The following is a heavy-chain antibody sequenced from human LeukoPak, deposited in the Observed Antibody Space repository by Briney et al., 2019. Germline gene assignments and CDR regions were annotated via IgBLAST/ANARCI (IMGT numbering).Heavy chain of an antibody. CDR2: IKQDGSVE. CDR3: AKCRDTSCNDAFDM. J-gene: IGHJ3*02. D-gene: IGHD2-2*01. Sequence: GGSLRLSCAASGFTFSNYWMSWVRQAPGKGLEWVANIKQDGSVEHYVDSVRGRFTISRDNAKISLYLQMNSLRAEDTALYYCAKCRDTSCNDAFDMRGQGTTVTVSS. V-gene: IGHV3-7*01. CDR1: GFTFSNYW.